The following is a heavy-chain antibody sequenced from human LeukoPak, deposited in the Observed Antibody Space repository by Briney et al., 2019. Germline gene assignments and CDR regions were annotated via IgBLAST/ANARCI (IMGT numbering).Heavy chain of an antibody. CDR1: GFTFSSYS. J-gene: IGHJ4*02. V-gene: IGHV3-21*01. D-gene: IGHD2-2*02. Sequence: PGGSLRLSCAASGFTFSSYSMNWVRQAPGKGLEWVSSISSSSSYIYYADSVKGRFTISRDNAKNSLYLQMNSLRAEDTAVYYCARRGHHCSSTSCYSLSLDYWGQGTLVTVSS. CDR3: ARRGHHCSSTSCYSLSLDY. CDR2: ISSSSSYI.